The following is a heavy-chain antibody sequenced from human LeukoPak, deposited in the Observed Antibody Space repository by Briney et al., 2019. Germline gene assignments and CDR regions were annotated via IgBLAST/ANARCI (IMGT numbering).Heavy chain of an antibody. Sequence: GGSLRLSCAVSGFTFSRYWMTWVRQAPGKGLEWVANIKVDGSEKYYVDAVKGRFTISRDNAKDSLYLQMNGLRAEDTAIYYCARAQWTAFDYYYYMDVWGKGTTVTDSS. J-gene: IGHJ6*03. CDR1: GFTFSRYW. CDR2: IKVDGSEK. D-gene: IGHD3/OR15-3a*01. CDR3: ARAQWTAFDYYYYMDV. V-gene: IGHV3-7*01.